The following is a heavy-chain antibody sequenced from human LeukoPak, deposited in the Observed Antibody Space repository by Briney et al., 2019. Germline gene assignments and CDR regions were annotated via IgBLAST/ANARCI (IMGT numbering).Heavy chain of an antibody. CDR1: GFTFSSCW. V-gene: IGHV3-74*01. J-gene: IGHJ6*04. CDR3: ARGLSGSVDV. CDR2: SNSDESST. Sequence: GGSLRLSCAASGFTFSSCWMHWVRQAPGKGLVWVSRSNSDESSTNYADSVNGRFTIFRDNAKNTQYVQMNSLRAEDTAVYYCARGLSGSVDVWGKGTTVTISS. D-gene: IGHD2-15*01.